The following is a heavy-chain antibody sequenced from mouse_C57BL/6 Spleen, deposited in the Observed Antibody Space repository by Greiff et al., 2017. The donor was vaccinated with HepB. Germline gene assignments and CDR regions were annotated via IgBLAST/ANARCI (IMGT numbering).Heavy chain of an antibody. J-gene: IGHJ1*03. CDR2: IRNKANGYTT. CDR1: GFTFTDYY. D-gene: IGHD1-1*01. CDR3: ARDNYYSSSYQYFDV. Sequence: EVQRVESGGGLVQPGGSLSLSCAASGFTFTDYYMSWVRQPPGKALEWLGFIRNKANGYTTEYSASVKGRFTISRDNSQSILYLQMNALRAEDSATYFCARDNYYSSSYQYFDVWGTGTTVTVSS. V-gene: IGHV7-3*01.